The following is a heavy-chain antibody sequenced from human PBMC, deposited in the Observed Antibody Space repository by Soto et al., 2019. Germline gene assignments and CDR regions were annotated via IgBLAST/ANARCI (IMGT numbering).Heavy chain of an antibody. Sequence: GGSLRLSCAASGFTFSSYAMSWVRQAPGKGLEWVSAISDNADNTSYADSVKGRFTISRDNSKNTLYLQMNSLRAEDTAVYYCAKDALRATYYFFYFDYWGQGTQVTVSS. CDR2: ISDNADNT. J-gene: IGHJ4*02. CDR1: GFTFSSYA. D-gene: IGHD1-26*01. V-gene: IGHV3-23*01. CDR3: AKDALRATYYFFYFDY.